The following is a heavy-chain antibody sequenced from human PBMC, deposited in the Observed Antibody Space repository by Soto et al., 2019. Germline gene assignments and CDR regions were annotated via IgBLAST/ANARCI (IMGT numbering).Heavy chain of an antibody. CDR3: ARETYGDYVGYFDP. D-gene: IGHD4-17*01. J-gene: IGHJ5*02. CDR2: SYYSGSP. Sequence: LETHPHTSTVSGGTSISYYWSWIRQPTGKGLEWIGYSYYSGSPNYNPSLKSRVIISVDRSKNQFSLKLRSVTAADTAVYYCARETYGDYVGYFDPWGQEILVTVSS. CDR1: GGTSISYY. V-gene: IGHV4-59*12.